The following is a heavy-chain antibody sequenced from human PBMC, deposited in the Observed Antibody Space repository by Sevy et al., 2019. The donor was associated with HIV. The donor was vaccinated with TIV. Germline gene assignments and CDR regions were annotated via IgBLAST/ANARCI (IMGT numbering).Heavy chain of an antibody. J-gene: IGHJ4*02. Sequence: GGSLRLSCATSGFPFNIYSMSWVRQAPGKGLEWVSFLSFGCGKINYADSVKGRFTISRDNSESTLYLEMNSLRAEDTAIYFCARESCTKPLDYWGRGTLVTVSS. CDR2: LSFGCGKI. CDR3: ARESCTKPLDY. V-gene: IGHV3-23*03. D-gene: IGHD2-8*01. CDR1: GFPFNIYS.